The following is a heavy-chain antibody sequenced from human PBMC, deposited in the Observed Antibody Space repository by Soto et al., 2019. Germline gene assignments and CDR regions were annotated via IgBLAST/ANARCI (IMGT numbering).Heavy chain of an antibody. V-gene: IGHV3-23*01. Sequence: GGSLRLSCAASGFTFSSYAMNWVRQAPGKGLEWVSGMSGSGDSTYYADSVKGRFTISRDNSKKTLYLQMNSLRAEDTAVYYCAKRDSSSWHSFDYWGQGTQVTV. J-gene: IGHJ4*02. CDR2: MSGSGDST. CDR1: GFTFSSYA. CDR3: AKRDSSSWHSFDY. D-gene: IGHD6-13*01.